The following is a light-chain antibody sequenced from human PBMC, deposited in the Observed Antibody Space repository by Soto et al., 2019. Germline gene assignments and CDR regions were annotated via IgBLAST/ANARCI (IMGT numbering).Light chain of an antibody. CDR2: DVS. V-gene: IGLV2-14*01. J-gene: IGLJ1*01. Sequence: QSALTQPASVSGSPGQSITISCAGTSSDVGGYTYVSWYQQHPGKAPKLMIYDVSNRPSGVSNRFSGSKSGNTASLTIAGLQAEDEADYYCTSYTSSSTPYVFGGGTKHTVL. CDR3: TSYTSSSTPYV. CDR1: SSDVGGYTY.